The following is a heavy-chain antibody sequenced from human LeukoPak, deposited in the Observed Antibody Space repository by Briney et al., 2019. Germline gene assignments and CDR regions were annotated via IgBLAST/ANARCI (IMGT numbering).Heavy chain of an antibody. J-gene: IGHJ4*02. CDR1: GGSISSSNW. Sequence: SETLSLTCAVSGGSISSSNWCSWVRQPPGKGLEWIGEIYHSGSTNYNPSLKSRVTISVDKSKNQFSLKLSSVAAADTAVYYCARLNRGINAAHFDYWGQGTLVTVSS. D-gene: IGHD6-25*01. CDR2: IYHSGST. CDR3: ARLNRGINAAHFDY. V-gene: IGHV4-4*02.